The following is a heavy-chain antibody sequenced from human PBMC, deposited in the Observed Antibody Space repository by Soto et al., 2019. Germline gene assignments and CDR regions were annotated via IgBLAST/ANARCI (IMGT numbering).Heavy chain of an antibody. J-gene: IGHJ4*02. CDR3: ARLSSSWYYFDF. CDR1: GFSLSTSGVG. V-gene: IGHV2-5*02. Sequence: QITLKESGPTLVKPTQTLTLTCTFSGFSLSTSGVGVGWIRQPPGKALEWLALIYWDDDKRHSPSLKSRLTIPKDTSKHPVVLTMTNMDPVDTATYYCARLSSSWYYFDFWGQGTLVTVSS. D-gene: IGHD6-13*01. CDR2: IYWDDDK.